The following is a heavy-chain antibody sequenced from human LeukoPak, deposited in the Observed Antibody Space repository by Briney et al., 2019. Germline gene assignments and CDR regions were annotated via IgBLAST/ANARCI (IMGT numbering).Heavy chain of an antibody. V-gene: IGHV4-59*01. Sequence: SETLSLTCTVSGGSISDYYWSWIRQPPGKGLEWIGYNYYSGSSYHSGSTNYNPSLKSRVTISVEASENQFSLKLSSVTAADTAVYYCARDRVHFDFWGQGTLLTVSS. CDR2: NYYSGSSYHSGST. J-gene: IGHJ4*02. CDR1: GGSISDYY. CDR3: ARDRVHFDF.